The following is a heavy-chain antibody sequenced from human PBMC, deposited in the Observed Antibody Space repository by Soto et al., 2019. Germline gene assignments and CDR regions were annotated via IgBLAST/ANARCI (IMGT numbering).Heavy chain of an antibody. CDR2: ISYHRSNQ. CDR3: ARDPDITATTGDYYYYYVMGV. D-gene: IGHD1-7*01. CDR1: GCTFSRYA. V-gene: IGHV3-30-3*01. J-gene: IGHJ6*02. Sequence: GGSRRLACAAAGCTFSRYAMHWDSQAPGKGREWVAVISYHRSNQYSAHSVKGRFTISRHNSKNTLYLQINSLRAQDTAVYYSARDPDITATTGDYYYYYVMGVWGQGTTVPVSS.